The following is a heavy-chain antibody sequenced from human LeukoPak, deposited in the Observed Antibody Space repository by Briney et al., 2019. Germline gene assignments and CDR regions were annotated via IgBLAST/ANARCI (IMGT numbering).Heavy chain of an antibody. V-gene: IGHV3-30*02. CDR3: AKGPLTQQLDYFDY. D-gene: IGHD6-13*01. J-gene: IGHJ4*02. CDR1: GFTFSSYG. CDR2: IRYDGSNK. Sequence: GGSLRLSCAASGFTFSSYGMHWVRQAPGKGLEWVAFIRYDGSNKYYADSVKGRFTISRDNSKNTLYLQMNSLRAEDTAVYYCAKGPLTQQLDYFDYWGQGTLVTVSS.